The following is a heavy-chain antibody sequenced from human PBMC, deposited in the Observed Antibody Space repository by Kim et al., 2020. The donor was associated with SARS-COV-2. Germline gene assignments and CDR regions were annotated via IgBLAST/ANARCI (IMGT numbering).Heavy chain of an antibody. D-gene: IGHD3-10*01. J-gene: IGHJ4*02. CDR2: IFSNDEK. CDR3: ARIQLSTYYYGSGWEYYFDY. Sequence: SGPTLVKPTETLTLTCTVSGFSLSNARMGVSWIRQPPGKALEWLAHIFSNDEKSYSTSLKSRLTISKDTSKSQVVLTMTNMDPVDTATYYCARIQLSTYYYGSGWEYYFDYWGQGTLVTVSS. V-gene: IGHV2-26*01. CDR1: GFSLSNARMG.